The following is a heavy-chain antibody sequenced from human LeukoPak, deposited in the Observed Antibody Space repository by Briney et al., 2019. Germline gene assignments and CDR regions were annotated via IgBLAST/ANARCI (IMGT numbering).Heavy chain of an antibody. V-gene: IGHV3-21*01. J-gene: IGHJ4*02. D-gene: IGHD6-13*01. CDR1: GFTFSSYS. Sequence: PGGSLRLSCAASGFTFSSYSMNWVRQAPGKGLEWVSSISSSSSYIYYADSVKGRLTISRDNAKNSLYLQMNSLRAEDTAVYYCARVGSSSWNLAYWGQGTLVTVSS. CDR3: ARVGSSSWNLAY. CDR2: ISSSSSYI.